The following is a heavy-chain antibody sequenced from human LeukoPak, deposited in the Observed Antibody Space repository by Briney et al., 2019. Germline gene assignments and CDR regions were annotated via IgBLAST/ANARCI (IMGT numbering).Heavy chain of an antibody. V-gene: IGHV3-23*01. J-gene: IGHJ4*02. D-gene: IGHD3-22*01. Sequence: GSLRLSCAASGFTFSSYAMNWVRQAPGKGLEWVSVISGRGGSTYYADSVKGRFTISRDNSKNTLYLQMNSLRAEDTAVYYCAKGFDYYDSGTYYDGNYFDYWGQGTLVTVSS. CDR1: GFTFSSYA. CDR3: AKGFDYYDSGTYYDGNYFDY. CDR2: ISGRGGST.